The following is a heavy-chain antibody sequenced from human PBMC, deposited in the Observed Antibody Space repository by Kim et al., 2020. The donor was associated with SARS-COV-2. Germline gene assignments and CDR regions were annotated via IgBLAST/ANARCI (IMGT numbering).Heavy chain of an antibody. CDR1: GYTFTSYG. CDR3: ARDIVVVPAAPYYYYGMDV. J-gene: IGHJ6*02. Sequence: ASVKVSCKASGYTFTSYGISWVRQAPGQGLEWMGWISGYNGNTNYAQKLQDRVTMTTETSTSTAYMELRSLRSDDTAVYYCARDIVVVPAAPYYYYGMDVWGQGTTVIVSS. CDR2: ISGYNGNT. V-gene: IGHV1-18*01. D-gene: IGHD2-2*01.